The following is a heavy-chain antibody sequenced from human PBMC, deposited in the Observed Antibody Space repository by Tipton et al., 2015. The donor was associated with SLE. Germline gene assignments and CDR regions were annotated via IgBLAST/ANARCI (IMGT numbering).Heavy chain of an antibody. J-gene: IGHJ4*02. Sequence: TLSLTCSVSGASLSIGSYYWSWIRQPAGKGLEWIGRISKSGRTDYSPSLKSRVTISVDTSKNQFSLKLSSVTAADTAVYYCARDEYRYDGTGYHLLGHFDYWGQGTLVTVSS. CDR1: GASLSIGSYY. D-gene: IGHD3-22*01. V-gene: IGHV4-61*02. CDR3: ARDEYRYDGTGYHLLGHFDY. CDR2: ISKSGRT.